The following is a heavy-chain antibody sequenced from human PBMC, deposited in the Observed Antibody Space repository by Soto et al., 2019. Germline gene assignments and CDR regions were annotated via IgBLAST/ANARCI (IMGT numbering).Heavy chain of an antibody. CDR2: IYYSGST. J-gene: IGHJ6*02. D-gene: IGHD2-2*03. CDR1: GGSISSGDYY. Sequence: KASETLSLTCTVSGGSISSGDYYWSWIRQPPGKGLEWIGYIYYSGSTYYNPSLKSRVTISVDTSKNQFSLKLSSVTAADTAVYYCARVDWRLYYYGMDVWGQGTTVTVSS. V-gene: IGHV4-30-4*01. CDR3: ARVDWRLYYYGMDV.